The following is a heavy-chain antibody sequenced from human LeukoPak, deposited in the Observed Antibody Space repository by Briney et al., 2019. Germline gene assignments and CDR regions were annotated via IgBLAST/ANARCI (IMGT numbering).Heavy chain of an antibody. V-gene: IGHV3-15*01. CDR1: GFTFSIYW. CDR3: TTDSAAY. CDR2: VKRKIDGETT. J-gene: IGHJ4*02. Sequence: GGSLRLSCATSGFTFSIYWMNWVRQAPGKGLEWVGRVKRKIDGETTDYAAAVKGRFAISRDDSKNTVYLQMNSLKTEDTALYYCTTDSAAYWGQGTLVTVSS.